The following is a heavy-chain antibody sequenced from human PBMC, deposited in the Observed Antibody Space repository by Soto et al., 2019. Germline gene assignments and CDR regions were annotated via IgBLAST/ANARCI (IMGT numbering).Heavy chain of an antibody. V-gene: IGHV4-4*07. CDR2: IYTSGST. J-gene: IGHJ5*02. D-gene: IGHD3-22*01. CDR1: GGSISSYY. Sequence: PSETLSLTCTVSGGSISSYYWSWIRQPAGKGLEWIGRIYTSGSTNYNPSLKSRVTMSVDTSKNQFSLKLSSVTAADTAVYYCARDIPPYYYDSSGYYYPGHRWFDPWGQGTLVTVPQ. CDR3: ARDIPPYYYDSSGYYYPGHRWFDP.